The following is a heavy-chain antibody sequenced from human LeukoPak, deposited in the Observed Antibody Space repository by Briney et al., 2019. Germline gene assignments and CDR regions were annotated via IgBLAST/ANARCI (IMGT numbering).Heavy chain of an antibody. J-gene: IGHJ4*02. Sequence: GGSLRLSCAASGFTFSSYWMSWVRQAPGKGLVWVSRINSDGSSTYYADSVKGRFTISRDNSKNTLYLQMNSLRAEDTAVYYCAKEEATVIPFDYWGQGTLVTVSS. V-gene: IGHV3-23*01. CDR1: GFTFSSYW. CDR3: AKEEATVIPFDY. CDR2: INSDGSST. D-gene: IGHD4-17*01.